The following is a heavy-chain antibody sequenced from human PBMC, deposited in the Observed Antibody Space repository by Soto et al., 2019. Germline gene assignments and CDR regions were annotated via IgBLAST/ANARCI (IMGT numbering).Heavy chain of an antibody. CDR2: ISGSGGST. Sequence: HPGGSLRLSCAASGFTFSSYAMSWVRQAPGKGLEWVSAISGSGGSTYYADSVKGRFTISRDNSKNTLYLQMNSLRAEDTAVYYCAKAQGGRAARRDNYYYYGMDAWGQGTTVTVSS. J-gene: IGHJ6*02. D-gene: IGHD6-6*01. CDR3: AKAQGGRAARRDNYYYYGMDA. CDR1: GFTFSSYA. V-gene: IGHV3-23*01.